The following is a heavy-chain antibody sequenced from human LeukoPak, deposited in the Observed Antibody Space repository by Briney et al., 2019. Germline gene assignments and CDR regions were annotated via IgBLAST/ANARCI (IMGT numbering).Heavy chain of an antibody. CDR2: IAHDVSYI. D-gene: IGHD1-26*01. CDR3: ARDPFVGIPDYFDS. Sequence: GGSLRLSCAASGFTFSNYAMHWVRQAPGKGLQWVAVIAHDVSYIYYADSVRGRFTISRDNSKNMLFLQMNSLTSEDTAVYYCARDPFVGIPDYFDSWGQGTLVAGSS. CDR1: GFTFSNYA. V-gene: IGHV3-30-3*01. J-gene: IGHJ4*02.